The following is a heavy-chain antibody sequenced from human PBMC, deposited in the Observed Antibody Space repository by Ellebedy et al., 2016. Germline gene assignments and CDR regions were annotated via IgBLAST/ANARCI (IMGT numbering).Heavy chain of an antibody. CDR2: ISYDGSNK. V-gene: IGHV3-30*18. D-gene: IGHD1-26*01. Sequence: GGSLRLXXAASGFTFSSYGMHWVRQAPGKGLEWVAVISYDGSNKYYADSVKGRFTISRDNSKNTLYLQMNSLRAEDTAVYYCAKESSSGSYVATDAFDIWGQGTMVTVSS. J-gene: IGHJ3*02. CDR3: AKESSSGSYVATDAFDI. CDR1: GFTFSSYG.